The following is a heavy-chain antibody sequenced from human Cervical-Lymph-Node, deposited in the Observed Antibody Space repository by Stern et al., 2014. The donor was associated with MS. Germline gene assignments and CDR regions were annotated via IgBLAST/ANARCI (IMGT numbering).Heavy chain of an antibody. CDR3: ARERGRAGPAMSDY. J-gene: IGHJ4*02. Sequence: MQLVESGAEVKKPGASVKVSCKAAGYSFTGNYIHWLRQAPGQGLEWMGPTNPNSGDSNYALKFQGRVTMTRDTSISTAYMNLNRLGIDDTAVYYCARERGRAGPAMSDYWGQGTLVTVSS. CDR1: GYSFTGNY. CDR2: TNPNSGDS. D-gene: IGHD5-18*01. V-gene: IGHV1-2*06.